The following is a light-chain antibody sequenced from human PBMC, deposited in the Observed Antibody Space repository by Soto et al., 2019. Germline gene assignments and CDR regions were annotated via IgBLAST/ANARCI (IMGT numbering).Light chain of an antibody. CDR3: SSYTSSSIRYV. J-gene: IGLJ1*01. CDR1: SSDVGGYNY. CDR2: DVS. Sequence: QSVLTQPASVSGSPGQSITISCTGTSSDVGGYNYVSWYQQHPGKAPKLMIYDVSNRPSGVSNRFSGSKSGSTASLTISGLQAEDEADYYCSSYTSSSIRYVFGTGTKVTVL. V-gene: IGLV2-14*01.